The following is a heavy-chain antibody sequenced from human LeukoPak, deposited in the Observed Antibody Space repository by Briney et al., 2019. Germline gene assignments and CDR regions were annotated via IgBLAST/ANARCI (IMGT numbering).Heavy chain of an antibody. J-gene: IGHJ4*02. Sequence: ASVKVSCTASGYTFTSYGISWVRQAPGQGLEWIGWIRAYNGNTNYAQKLQGRVTMNTDTSTSTAYMELRSLRSDDTAVYYCARDLSIAAAGIGAYWGQGALVTVSS. CDR2: IRAYNGNT. V-gene: IGHV1-18*04. CDR1: GYTFTSYG. D-gene: IGHD6-13*01. CDR3: ARDLSIAAAGIGAY.